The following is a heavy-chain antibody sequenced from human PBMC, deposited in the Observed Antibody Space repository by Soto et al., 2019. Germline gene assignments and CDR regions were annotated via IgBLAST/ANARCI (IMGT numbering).Heavy chain of an antibody. CDR3: ARGIGVDV. CDR1: GFTFSSYA. V-gene: IGHV3-23*01. J-gene: IGHJ6*02. Sequence: PVGSLRLSCAASGFTFSSYAMSWVRQAPGKGLEWVSAISGSGGSTYYADSVKGRFTISRDNAKDSLYLQMNSLRAEDTAVYYCARGIGVDVWGQGTTVTVSS. D-gene: IGHD3-10*01. CDR2: ISGSGGST.